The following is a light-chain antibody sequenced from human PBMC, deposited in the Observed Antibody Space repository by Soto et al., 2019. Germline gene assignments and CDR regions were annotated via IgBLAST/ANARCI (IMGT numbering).Light chain of an antibody. J-gene: IGLJ2*01. Sequence: QSVLTQPPSASGTPGQRVTISCSGSNSNIGSNPVHWYQQLPGPAPKLLIHNNNQRPSGVPDRFSGSKSGTSASLAISGLQPAEECAYYCAAWDDSLNGVLFGGGTKLTVL. CDR1: NSNIGSNP. CDR3: AAWDDSLNGVL. CDR2: NNN. V-gene: IGLV1-44*01.